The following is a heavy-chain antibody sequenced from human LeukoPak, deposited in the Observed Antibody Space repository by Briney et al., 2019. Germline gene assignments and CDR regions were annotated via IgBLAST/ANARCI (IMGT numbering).Heavy chain of an antibody. V-gene: IGHV1-46*01. CDR3: AREVIEFSQFPSDAFDI. Sequence: ASVKVSCKASGYTFTSYYMHWVRQAPGQGLEWMGIINPSGGSTSYAQKFQGRVTMTRDTSTSTVYMELSSLRSEDTAVYYCAREVIEFSQFPSDAFDIWGQGTMVTVSS. CDR1: GYTFTSYY. CDR2: INPSGGST. J-gene: IGHJ3*02. D-gene: IGHD2-21*01.